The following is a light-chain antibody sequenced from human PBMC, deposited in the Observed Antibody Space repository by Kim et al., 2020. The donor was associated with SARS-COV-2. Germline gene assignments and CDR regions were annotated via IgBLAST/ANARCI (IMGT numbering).Light chain of an antibody. Sequence: DIVMTQSPDSQAVSLGERATIYCKSSQSVLYNSDNNNYLAWYQHKPGQPPKLLFYWASTRESGVPDRFSGSGSGTDFTLTISSLQAEDGAVYFCQKYYTTPYTFGQGTELEI. V-gene: IGKV4-1*01. CDR2: WAS. CDR3: QKYYTTPYT. CDR1: QSVLYNSDNNNY. J-gene: IGKJ2*01.